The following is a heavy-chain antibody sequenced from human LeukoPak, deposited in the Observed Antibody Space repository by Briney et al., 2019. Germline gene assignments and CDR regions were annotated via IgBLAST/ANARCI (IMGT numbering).Heavy chain of an antibody. Sequence: PGGSLRLSCAASGFTFSSYSMNWVRQAPGKGLEWVSSISSSSSYIYYADSVKGRFTISRDNAKNTLYLQMNSLRAEDTAVYYCAKEGGSSWSYYFDYWGQGTLVTVSS. CDR2: ISSSSSYI. CDR1: GFTFSSYS. CDR3: AKEGGSSWSYYFDY. V-gene: IGHV3-21*01. D-gene: IGHD6-13*01. J-gene: IGHJ4*02.